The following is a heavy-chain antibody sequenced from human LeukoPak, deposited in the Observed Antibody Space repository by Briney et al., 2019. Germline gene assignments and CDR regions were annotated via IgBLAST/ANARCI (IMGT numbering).Heavy chain of an antibody. V-gene: IGHV1-46*01. CDR1: GYTFTSYY. Sequence: ASVKVSCKASGYTFTSYYMHWVRQAPGQGLEWMGIINPSGGSTSYAQKFQGRVTMTRDMSTSTVYMELSSLRSEDTAVYYCARDFHRYCYDCGDYYTTFDIWGQGTMVTVSS. J-gene: IGHJ3*02. CDR2: INPSGGST. CDR3: ARDFHRYCYDCGDYYTTFDI. D-gene: IGHD3-22*01.